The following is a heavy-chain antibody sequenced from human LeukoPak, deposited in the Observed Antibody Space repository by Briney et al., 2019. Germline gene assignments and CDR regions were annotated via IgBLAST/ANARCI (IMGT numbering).Heavy chain of an antibody. CDR2: IKNKNDGNTA. CDR1: GFVFVNAW. J-gene: IGHJ4*02. Sequence: GGSLRLSCAAAGFVFVNAWMTWVRQAPGGGREWVGRIKNKNDGNTAEYNGPLKGRFTISRDDSKNTLYLQMNSLKIEDTGVYYCAKELGWHEEIDYWGQGTLVTVSS. V-gene: IGHV3-15*01. D-gene: IGHD5-24*01. CDR3: AKELGWHEEIDY.